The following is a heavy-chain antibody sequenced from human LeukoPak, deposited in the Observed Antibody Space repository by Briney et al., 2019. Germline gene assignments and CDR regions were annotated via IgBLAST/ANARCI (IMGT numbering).Heavy chain of an antibody. Sequence: SGGSLRLSCAASGFTFSSYWMSWVRQAPGKGLEWVANIKQDGSEKYYVDSVKGRFTISRDNAKNSLYLQMNSLRAEDTAVYYCARGDSGYDSYYFDYWGQGTLVTVSS. CDR1: GFTFSSYW. V-gene: IGHV3-7*01. CDR2: IKQDGSEK. CDR3: ARGDSGYDSYYFDY. D-gene: IGHD5-12*01. J-gene: IGHJ4*02.